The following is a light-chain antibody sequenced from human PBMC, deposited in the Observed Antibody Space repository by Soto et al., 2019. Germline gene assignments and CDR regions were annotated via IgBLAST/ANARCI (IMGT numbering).Light chain of an antibody. J-gene: IGKJ4*01. Sequence: EIVMTQSPATLSVSLGERATLSCRASQGVSSYLAWYHQKPAQAPRLLIYGASTRATGFPARFSGSGSGTEFTLTISSLQSEDFAVYYCQQYNNWPLTFGGGTKVDI. CDR3: QQYNNWPLT. CDR2: GAS. V-gene: IGKV3D-15*01. CDR1: QGVSSY.